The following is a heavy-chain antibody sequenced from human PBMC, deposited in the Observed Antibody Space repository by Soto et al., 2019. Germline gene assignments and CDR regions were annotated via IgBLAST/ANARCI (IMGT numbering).Heavy chain of an antibody. V-gene: IGHV3-30-3*01. CDR2: ISYDGSNK. CDR3: AREGPYSSSWYYFDY. CDR1: GFTFSSYV. D-gene: IGHD6-13*01. J-gene: IGHJ4*02. Sequence: GGSLRLSCAASGFTFSSYVMHWVRQAPGKGLEWVAVISYDGSNKYSADSVKGRFTIPRDNSQNTLSLQMNSLRAEDTAVYYCAREGPYSSSWYYFDYWGQGTLVTVSS.